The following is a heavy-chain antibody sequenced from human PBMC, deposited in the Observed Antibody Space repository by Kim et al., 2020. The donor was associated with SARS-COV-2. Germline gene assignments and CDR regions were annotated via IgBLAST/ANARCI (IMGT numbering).Heavy chain of an antibody. CDR2: ISGSGGST. Sequence: GGSLRLSCAASGFTFSSYAMSWVRQAPGKGLEWVSAISGSGGSTYYADSVKGRFTISRDNSKNTLYLQMNSLRAEDTAVYYCATGGGGYCSGGSCFAGMDVWGQGTTVTVSS. V-gene: IGHV3-23*01. CDR3: ATGGGGYCSGGSCFAGMDV. D-gene: IGHD2-15*01. CDR1: GFTFSSYA. J-gene: IGHJ6*02.